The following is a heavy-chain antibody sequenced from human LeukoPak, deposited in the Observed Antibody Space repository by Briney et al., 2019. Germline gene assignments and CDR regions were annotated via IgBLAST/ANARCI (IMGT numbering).Heavy chain of an antibody. CDR2: ISWNSGSI. CDR1: GFTFDDYA. Sequence: GGSLRLSCAASGFTFDDYAMHWVRQAPGKGLEWVSGISWNSGSIGYADSVKGRFTISRDNAKNSLYLQMNSLTAEDTALYYCARDWGVATPYFDYWGQGTLVTVSS. J-gene: IGHJ4*02. CDR3: ARDWGVATPYFDY. V-gene: IGHV3-9*01. D-gene: IGHD2-15*01.